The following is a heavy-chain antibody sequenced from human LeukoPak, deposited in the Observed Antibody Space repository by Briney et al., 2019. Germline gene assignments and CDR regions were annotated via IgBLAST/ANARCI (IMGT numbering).Heavy chain of an antibody. CDR2: INHSGST. CDR1: GGSFSGYY. J-gene: IGHJ5*02. Sequence: PSETLSLTCAVYGGSFSGYYWSWIRQPPGKGLEWVGEINHSGSTNYNPSLKSRVTISVDTSKNQFSLKLSSVTAADTAVYYCARDPNYYGSGDNWFDPWGQGTLVTVSS. D-gene: IGHD3-10*01. CDR3: ARDPNYYGSGDNWFDP. V-gene: IGHV4-34*01.